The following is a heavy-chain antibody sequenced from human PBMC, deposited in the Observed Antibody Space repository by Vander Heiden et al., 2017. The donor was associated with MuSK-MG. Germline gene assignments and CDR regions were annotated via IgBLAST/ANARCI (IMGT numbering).Heavy chain of an antibody. Sequence: EVQLVQSGAEVKKPGESLKISCKGSGYSFTSYRIGWVRQMPGKGLEWMGIIYPGDSDTRYSPSFQGQVTISADKSISTAYLQWSSLKASDTAMYYCARRGEEQQLADYYGMDVWGQGTTVTVSS. V-gene: IGHV5-51*03. CDR3: ARRGEEQQLADYYGMDV. J-gene: IGHJ6*02. D-gene: IGHD6-13*01. CDR2: IYPGDSDT. CDR1: GYSFTSYR.